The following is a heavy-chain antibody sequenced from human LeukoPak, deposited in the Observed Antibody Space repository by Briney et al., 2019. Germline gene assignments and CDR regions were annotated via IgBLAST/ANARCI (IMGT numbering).Heavy chain of an antibody. J-gene: IGHJ4*02. CDR1: GGTFSSYT. D-gene: IGHD1-14*01. CDR2: ISAYNGNT. Sequence: ASVKVSCKASGGTFSSYTISWLRQAPGQGLEWMGWISAYNGNTNYAQKLQGRVTMTTDTSTSTAYMELRSLRSDDTAVYYCASNHPQGDDPFDYWGQGTLVTVSS. V-gene: IGHV1-18*01. CDR3: ASNHPQGDDPFDY.